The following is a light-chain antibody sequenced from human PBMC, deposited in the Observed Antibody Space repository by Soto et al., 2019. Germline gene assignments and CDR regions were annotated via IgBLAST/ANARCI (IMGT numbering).Light chain of an antibody. CDR3: QQYYTTLT. V-gene: IGKV4-1*01. CDR2: LES. J-gene: IGKJ4*01. Sequence: DIVMTQSPDSLAVSLGERATINCKSSQSVLLTSNNKNYLAWYQQKPVQPPKVLISLESTRESGVPDRFSGSGSGTDFTLTITSLQAEDVAVYYCQQYYTTLTFGGGTKVEIK. CDR1: QSVLLTSNNKNY.